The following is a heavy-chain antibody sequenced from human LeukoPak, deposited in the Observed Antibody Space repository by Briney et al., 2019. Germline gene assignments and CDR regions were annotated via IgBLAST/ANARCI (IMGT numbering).Heavy chain of an antibody. J-gene: IGHJ4*02. CDR1: GGSISSGSYY. Sequence: PSETLSLTCTVSGGSISSGSYYWSWIRQPAGKGLEWIGRIYTSGSTNYNPSLKSRVTISVDTSKNQFSLKLSSVTAADTAVYYCARGSGYYGGLLDYWGQGTLVTVSS. CDR2: IYTSGST. D-gene: IGHD3-3*01. V-gene: IGHV4-61*02. CDR3: ARGSGYYGGLLDY.